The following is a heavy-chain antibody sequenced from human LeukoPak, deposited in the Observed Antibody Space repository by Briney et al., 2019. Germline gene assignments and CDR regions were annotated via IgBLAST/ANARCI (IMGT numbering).Heavy chain of an antibody. J-gene: IGHJ4*02. D-gene: IGHD6-19*01. CDR3: AKDDPVASVPGGFDY. CDR1: GFTFEDYA. CDR2: ISWNSRSI. V-gene: IGHV3-9*01. Sequence: GGSLRLSCVVSGFTFEDYAMHWVRQAPGKGLDWVAAISWNSRSINYADSVKGRFTISRDNAKNSLYLQMNSLRAEDTAVYYCAKDDPVASVPGGFDYWGQGTLVTVSS.